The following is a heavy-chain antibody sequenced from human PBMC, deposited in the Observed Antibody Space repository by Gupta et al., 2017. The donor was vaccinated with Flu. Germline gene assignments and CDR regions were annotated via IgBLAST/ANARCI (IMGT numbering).Heavy chain of an antibody. CDR2: TSGSGDRT. CDR1: GFTFSSYA. J-gene: IGHJ4*02. Sequence: EVQLLESGGGLVQPGGSLRLSCAASGFTFSSYAMSWVRQAPGKGLEWVSSTSGSGDRTYYADSVKGRFTISRDNSKNTFYLQMNSLRAEDTAVYYCAKDLLLTYEWYGRFDYWGQGTLVTVSS. CDR3: AKDLLLTYEWYGRFDY. D-gene: IGHD2-15*01. V-gene: IGHV3-23*01.